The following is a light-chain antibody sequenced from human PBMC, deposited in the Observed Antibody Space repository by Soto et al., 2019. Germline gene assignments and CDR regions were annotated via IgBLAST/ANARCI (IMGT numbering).Light chain of an antibody. CDR3: QPSYSTLT. V-gene: IGKV1-39*01. J-gene: IGKJ4*01. CDR2: AAS. CDR1: QSISSY. Sequence: DIQMTQSPSSLSASVGDRVTITCRASQSISSYLNWYQQKPGKDPKLLIYAASSLQSGVPSRFSGSGSGIDFTLTISSLQPEDFATYFCQPSYSTLTFGGGTKVEIK.